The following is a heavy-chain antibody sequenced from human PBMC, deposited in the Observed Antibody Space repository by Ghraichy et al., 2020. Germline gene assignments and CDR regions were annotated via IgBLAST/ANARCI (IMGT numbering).Heavy chain of an antibody. CDR3: ARGTSHSPNWFDP. CDR2: IYHSGST. Sequence: SETLSLTCVVSGDSISSGGYSWSWIRQPPGKGLEWIGYIYHSGSTSYNPSLKGRVTISVDRFKNQFSLKVSSVTVADTAVYYCARGTSHSPNWFDPWGQGTLVTVSS. V-gene: IGHV4-30-2*01. D-gene: IGHD2-2*01. J-gene: IGHJ5*02. CDR1: GDSISSGGYS.